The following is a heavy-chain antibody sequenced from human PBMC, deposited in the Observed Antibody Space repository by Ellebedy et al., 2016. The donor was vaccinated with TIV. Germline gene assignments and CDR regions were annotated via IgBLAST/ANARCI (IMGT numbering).Heavy chain of an antibody. D-gene: IGHD5-18*01. V-gene: IGHV3-33*08. CDR3: ARASTPSYGCFDK. Sequence: PGGSLRLSCAASGFTFSNYAMHWVRQAPGKGLEWVAIIWYDGSNKYYADSVRGRFTISRDNSKKTLYLQMNSLRADDTAVYYCARASTPSYGCFDKWGQGTLVTVSS. CDR2: IWYDGSNK. J-gene: IGHJ4*02. CDR1: GFTFSNYA.